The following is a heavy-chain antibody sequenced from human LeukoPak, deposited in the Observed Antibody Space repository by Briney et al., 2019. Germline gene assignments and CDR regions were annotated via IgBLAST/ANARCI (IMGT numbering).Heavy chain of an antibody. Sequence: SQTLSLTCTVSGGSISSGSYYWRWIRQPAGKGLEWIGRIYTSGSTNYNSSLKSRVTISVDTSKNQFSLKLSSVTAADTAVYYCAREIAVAGLDYWGQGTLVTVSS. CDR3: AREIAVAGLDY. D-gene: IGHD6-19*01. V-gene: IGHV4-61*02. J-gene: IGHJ4*02. CDR2: IYTSGST. CDR1: GGSISSGSYY.